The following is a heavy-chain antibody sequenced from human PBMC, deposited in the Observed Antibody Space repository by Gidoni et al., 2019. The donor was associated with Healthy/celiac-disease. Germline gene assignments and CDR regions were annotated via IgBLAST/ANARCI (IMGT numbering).Heavy chain of an antibody. Sequence: QVQLVQSGAEVKKPGASVKVSCKASGYTFTSYYMHWVRQAPGQGLEWMGIINPSGGSTSYAQKFQGRVTMTRDTSTSTVYMELSSLRSEDTAVYYCAKAGDTAMANSVLYYYYGMDVWGQGTTVTVSS. V-gene: IGHV1-46*01. CDR1: GYTFTSYY. J-gene: IGHJ6*02. CDR2: INPSGGST. D-gene: IGHD5-18*01. CDR3: AKAGDTAMANSVLYYYYGMDV.